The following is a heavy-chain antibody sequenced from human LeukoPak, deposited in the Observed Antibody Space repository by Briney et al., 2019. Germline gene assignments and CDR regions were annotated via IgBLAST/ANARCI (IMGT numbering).Heavy chain of an antibody. V-gene: IGHV3-21*01. D-gene: IGHD2-15*01. CDR1: GFTFSSYS. CDR3: ARLNPLGGGSCYDY. J-gene: IGHJ4*02. CDR2: ISSSSSYI. Sequence: GGSLRLSCAASGFTFSSYSMSWVRQAPGKGLEWVSSISSSSSYIYYADSVKGRFTISRDNAKNSLYLQMNSLRAEDTAVYYCARLNPLGGGSCYDYWGQGTLVTVSS.